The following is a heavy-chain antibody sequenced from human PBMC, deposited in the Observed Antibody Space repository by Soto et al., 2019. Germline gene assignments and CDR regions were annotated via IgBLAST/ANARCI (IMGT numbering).Heavy chain of an antibody. CDR1: GYTFTDYA. CDR2: INAGNGNT. V-gene: IGHV1-3*01. Sequence: ASVKVSCKASGYTFTDYAIHWVRQAPGQRLEWMGWINAGNGNTKSSQKFQGRVTITRDTSISTAYMELSRLRSDDTAVYYCARETDTAMVHWGQGTLVTVSS. CDR3: ARETDTAMVH. D-gene: IGHD5-18*01. J-gene: IGHJ4*02.